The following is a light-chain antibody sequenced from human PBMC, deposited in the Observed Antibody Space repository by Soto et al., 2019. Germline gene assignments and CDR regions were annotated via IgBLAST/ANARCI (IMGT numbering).Light chain of an antibody. J-gene: IGKJ5*01. V-gene: IGKV3D-20*02. CDR2: DAS. CDR3: QHRSGWPAIT. CDR1: QSVSSSY. Sequence: EIVLTQSPGTLSLSPGERATLSCGASQSVSSSYLAWYQQKPGLAPRLLIFDASERATGIPPRFSGSGSGTDFTLTINSLEPDDFAVYYCQHRSGWPAITFGQGTRLEIK.